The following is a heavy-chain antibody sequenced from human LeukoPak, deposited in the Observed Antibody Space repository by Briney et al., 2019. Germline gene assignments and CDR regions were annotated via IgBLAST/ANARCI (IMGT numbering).Heavy chain of an antibody. Sequence: GGSLTLSCAASGFTFSSYWLSWLRQAPGKGLEWVANINQDGSEKYYVDSVKGRFTISRDNAENSLYLQMNSLRAEDTAVYYCATYIAAAGPQPYYYYYYMDVWGKGTTVTVSS. D-gene: IGHD6-13*01. CDR2: INQDGSEK. J-gene: IGHJ6*03. CDR3: ATYIAAAGPQPYYYYYYMDV. CDR1: GFTFSSYW. V-gene: IGHV3-7*01.